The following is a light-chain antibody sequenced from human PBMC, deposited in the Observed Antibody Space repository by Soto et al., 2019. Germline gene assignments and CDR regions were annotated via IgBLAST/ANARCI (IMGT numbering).Light chain of an antibody. Sequence: IQLTQSPSSLSASVGDRVTITCRASQDISSYLAWYQQEPGKAPKLLISAASTLQSGAPSRFSGSGSGTDFTLTISILQPEDSATYYCQHLHSYPLTFGGGTKVDIK. CDR1: QDISSY. CDR3: QHLHSYPLT. CDR2: AAS. V-gene: IGKV1-9*01. J-gene: IGKJ4*01.